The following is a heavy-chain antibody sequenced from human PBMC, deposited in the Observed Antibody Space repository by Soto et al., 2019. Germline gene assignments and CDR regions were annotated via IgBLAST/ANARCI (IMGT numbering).Heavy chain of an antibody. Sequence: GGSLRLSCAASGFIFSNVGMHWVRQAPGKGLEWVAVIWCDGGNQYYADSVKGRCTISKDNTNNTLYLQMNSLRAEEMDVYYCERDAIPGIAVATHGMDDWGQGTTVTVSS. CDR2: IWCDGGNQ. V-gene: IGHV3-33*01. CDR3: ERDAIPGIAVATHGMDD. CDR1: GFIFSNVG. D-gene: IGHD6-19*01. J-gene: IGHJ6*02.